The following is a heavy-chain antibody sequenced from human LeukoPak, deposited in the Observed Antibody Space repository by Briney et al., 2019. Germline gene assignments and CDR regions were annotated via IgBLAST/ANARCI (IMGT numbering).Heavy chain of an antibody. V-gene: IGHV3-48*04. D-gene: IGHD7-27*01. CDR3: TKTGGPWD. J-gene: IGHJ4*02. CDR1: GFTFNTYT. CDR2: ISGSSGII. Sequence: PGGSLRLSCAASGFTFNTYTMNWVRQAPGKGLEWVSYISGSSGIIDYADSVRGRFTISRDNSKNTLYLQMNSLRAEDTAMYYCTKTGGPWDWGQGTLVTVSS.